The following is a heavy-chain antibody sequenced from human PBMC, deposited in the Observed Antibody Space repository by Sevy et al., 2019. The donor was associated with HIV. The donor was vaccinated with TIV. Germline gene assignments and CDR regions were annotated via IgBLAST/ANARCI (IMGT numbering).Heavy chain of an antibody. CDR2: ISSSSGTI. Sequence: GGSLRLSCAASGFTFSAYSMNWVRQAPGKGLEWVSYISSSSGTIYYADSVKGQFTISRDNAKSSLYLEMIGLRAEETAVDYCARAGGDCYSKNECWFVSWGQGTLVTVSS. CDR3: ARAGGDCYSKNECWFVS. CDR1: GFTFSAYS. V-gene: IGHV3-48*01. J-gene: IGHJ5*01. D-gene: IGHD2-21*01.